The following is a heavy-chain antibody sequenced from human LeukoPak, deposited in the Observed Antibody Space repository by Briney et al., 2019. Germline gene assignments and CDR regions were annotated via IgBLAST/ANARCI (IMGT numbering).Heavy chain of an antibody. V-gene: IGHV1-18*01. Sequence: ASVKVSCKTSTYTFTSYGFSWVRQAPGQGLEWIGLISSYNGNTNYAQKLQDRVTMTTDTSTTTAYMELRSLRSDDTAAYYCAIVIGFLSSNIRYGAGTFDFWGQGTMATVSS. CDR3: AIVIGFLSSNIRYGAGTFDF. D-gene: IGHD6-13*01. CDR1: TYTFTSYG. J-gene: IGHJ3*01. CDR2: ISSYNGNT.